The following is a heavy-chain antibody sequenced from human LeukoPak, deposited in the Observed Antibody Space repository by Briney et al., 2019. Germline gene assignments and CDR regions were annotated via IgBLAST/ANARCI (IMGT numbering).Heavy chain of an antibody. V-gene: IGHV3-23*01. CDR1: GFTFSSYA. J-gene: IGHJ4*02. CDR2: ISGSGGST. CDR3: ANSHTMIVVALAPH. D-gene: IGHD3-22*01. Sequence: GGSLRLSCAASGFTFSSYAMSWVRQAPGKGLEWVSAISGSGGSTYYADSVKGRFTISGDNSKNTLYLQMNSLRAEDTAVYYCANSHTMIVVALAPHWGQGTLVTVSS.